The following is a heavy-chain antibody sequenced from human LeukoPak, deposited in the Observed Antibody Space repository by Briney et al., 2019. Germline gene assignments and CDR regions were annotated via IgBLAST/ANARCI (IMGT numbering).Heavy chain of an antibody. V-gene: IGHV3-23*01. CDR1: GFTFSTNP. Sequence: GGSLRLSCAASGFTFSTNPMSWVRQAPGKGLEWVSAISPDNAYYADSVKGRLTISRDDSKNTVYLQMNSPRAEDTAIYYCVKEHVDRAFTRSFEIWGQGTVVTVSS. J-gene: IGHJ3*02. CDR3: VKEHVDRAFTRSFEI. CDR2: ISPDNA. D-gene: IGHD3-10*01.